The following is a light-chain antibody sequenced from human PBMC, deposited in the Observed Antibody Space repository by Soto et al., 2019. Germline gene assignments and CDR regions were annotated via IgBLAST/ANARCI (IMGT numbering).Light chain of an antibody. CDR3: SSYSISTAYL. Sequence: QSVLTQPASVSGSPGQSITISCTGTSSDVGGYDYVSWYQLHPGKAPKLMVFEVSNRPSGVSYRFSGSKSGNTASLTISGHQAEDEADYFCSSYSISTAYLFGTGTKVTV. J-gene: IGLJ1*01. CDR1: SSDVGGYDY. CDR2: EVS. V-gene: IGLV2-14*01.